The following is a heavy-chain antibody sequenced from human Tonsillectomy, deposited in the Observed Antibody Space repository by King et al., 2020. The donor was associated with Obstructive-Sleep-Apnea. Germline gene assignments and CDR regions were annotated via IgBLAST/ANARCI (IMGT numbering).Heavy chain of an antibody. V-gene: IGHV1-3*01. CDR2: INPGNANT. J-gene: IGHJ3*02. Sequence: VQLVQSGAEVEKPGASVKVSCKASGYTFTKHPIHWVRQAPGQSLEWMGWINPGNANTKFSQKFQGRVSISRDTSASTAYMELNSLRSEDTAVYFCAREFDVGPNAFDIRGQGTMVTVSS. CDR1: GYTFTKHP. CDR3: AREFDVGPNAFDI. D-gene: IGHD3-9*01.